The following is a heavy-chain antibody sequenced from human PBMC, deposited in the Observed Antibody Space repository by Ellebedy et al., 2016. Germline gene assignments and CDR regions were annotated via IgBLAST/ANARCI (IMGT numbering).Heavy chain of an antibody. V-gene: IGHV1-69*13. CDR1: GGTFSSSA. CDR2: IIPIFGTT. Sequence: SVKVSCXASGGTFSSSAVSWVRQAPGQGLEWMGGIIPIFGTTNYAQKFQGRVTITADESTSTAYMELSSLRSEDTAVYYCARGSQFLEQHDYWGQGTLVTVSS. J-gene: IGHJ4*02. CDR3: ARGSQFLEQHDY. D-gene: IGHD1/OR15-1a*01.